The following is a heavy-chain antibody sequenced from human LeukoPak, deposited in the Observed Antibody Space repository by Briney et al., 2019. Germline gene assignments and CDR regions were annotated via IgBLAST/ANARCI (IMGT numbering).Heavy chain of an antibody. Sequence: PGGSLRLSCAASGFTFSSYEMNWVRQAPGKGLEWVSYISSRGSTIYYADSVKGRFTISRDNAKNSLYLQMNSLRAEDTAVYYCARDDYGGVDYWGQGTLVTVSS. CDR2: ISSRGSTI. J-gene: IGHJ4*02. D-gene: IGHD4-17*01. CDR1: GFTFSSYE. V-gene: IGHV3-48*03. CDR3: ARDDYGGVDY.